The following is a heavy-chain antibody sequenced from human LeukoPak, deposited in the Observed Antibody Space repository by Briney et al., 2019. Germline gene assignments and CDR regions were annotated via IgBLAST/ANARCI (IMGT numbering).Heavy chain of an antibody. CDR3: ARAFTYYYDSSGQRFDC. CDR1: GGSIRSSSYY. Sequence: PSETLSLTCLVSGGSIRSSSYYWAWIRQPPGEGLEWIGSIHYGGNTRYNPSLKSRVTISIDTSKNQFSLNVNSLTAADTAVYHCARAFTYYYDSSGQRFDCWGQGTLVTVSS. CDR2: IHYGGNT. J-gene: IGHJ4*02. D-gene: IGHD3-22*01. V-gene: IGHV4-39*01.